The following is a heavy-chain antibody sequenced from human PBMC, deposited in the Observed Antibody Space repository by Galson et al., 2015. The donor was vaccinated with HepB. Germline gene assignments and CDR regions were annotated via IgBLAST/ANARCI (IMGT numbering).Heavy chain of an antibody. J-gene: IGHJ5*02. CDR1: GGTFSSYA. CDR2: IIPIFGTA. Sequence: SVKVSCKASGGTFSSYAISWVRQTPGQGLEWMGGIIPIFGTANYAQKFQGRVTITADESTSTAYMELSSLRSEDTAVYYCARVYGPRYYDILTGSQGWFDPWGQGTLVTVSS. V-gene: IGHV1-69*13. CDR3: ARVYGPRYYDILTGSQGWFDP. D-gene: IGHD3-9*01.